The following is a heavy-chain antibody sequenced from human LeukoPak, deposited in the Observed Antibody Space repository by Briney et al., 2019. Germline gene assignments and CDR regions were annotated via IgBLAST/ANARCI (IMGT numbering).Heavy chain of an antibody. CDR2: LYSGGLT. J-gene: IGHJ3*02. Sequence: SETRSLTCTVSGASISSSDYYWGWIRQPPGKGLEWIGSLYSGGLTYYNPSLKSRVTLSVDTSKNQFCLKATSVTAAHTAVYSCASGGYSSGWYGSFDIWGQWTVVTVSS. D-gene: IGHD6-19*01. CDR3: ASGGYSSGWYGSFDI. V-gene: IGHV4-39*01. CDR1: GASISSSDYY.